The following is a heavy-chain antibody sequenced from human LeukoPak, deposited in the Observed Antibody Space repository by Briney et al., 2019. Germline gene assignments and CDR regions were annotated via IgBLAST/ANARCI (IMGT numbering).Heavy chain of an antibody. Sequence: PSETLSLTCTASGGSISSYYWSWIRQPPGKGLEWIGYIYYSGSTNYNPSLKSRVTISVDTSKNQFSLKLSSVTAADTAVYYCAREGGGYFQHWGQGTLVTVSS. CDR2: IYYSGST. CDR1: GGSISSYY. V-gene: IGHV4-59*01. J-gene: IGHJ1*01. CDR3: AREGGGYFQH. D-gene: IGHD2-15*01.